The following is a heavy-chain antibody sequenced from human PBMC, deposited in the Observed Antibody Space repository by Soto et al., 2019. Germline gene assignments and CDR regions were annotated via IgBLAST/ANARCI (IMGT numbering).Heavy chain of an antibody. CDR2: INHSGST. CDR3: ASRGYCSGGSCYQPHRWFDP. Sequence: QVQLQQWGAGLLKPSETLSLTCAVYGGSFSGYYWSWIRQPPGKGLEWIGEINHSGSTNYNPSLKSRVTISVDTSKNQFSLKLSSVTAADTAVYYCASRGYCSGGSCYQPHRWFDPWGQGTLVTVSS. J-gene: IGHJ5*02. V-gene: IGHV4-34*01. D-gene: IGHD2-15*01. CDR1: GGSFSGYY.